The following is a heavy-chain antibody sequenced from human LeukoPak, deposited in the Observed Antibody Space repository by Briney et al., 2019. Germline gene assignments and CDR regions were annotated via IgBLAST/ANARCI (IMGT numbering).Heavy chain of an antibody. D-gene: IGHD1-7*01. CDR1: GDSISSSSSGYY. V-gene: IGHV4-61*05. Sequence: SETLSLTCTVSGDSISSSSSGYYWGWIRQPPGKGLEWIGYIYYSGSTNYNPSLKSRVTISVDTSKNQFSLKLSSVTAADTAVYYCARQIKTITGTTWAYGMDVWGQGTTVTVSS. CDR2: IYYSGST. J-gene: IGHJ6*02. CDR3: ARQIKTITGTTWAYGMDV.